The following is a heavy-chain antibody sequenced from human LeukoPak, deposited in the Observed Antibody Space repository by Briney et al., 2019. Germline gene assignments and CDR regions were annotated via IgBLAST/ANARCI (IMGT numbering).Heavy chain of an antibody. CDR1: GVSFSSYW. CDR2: IKSDGKT. J-gene: IGHJ1*01. D-gene: IGHD3-22*01. CDR3: ARAPSEIGGYYPEYFRH. Sequence: GGSLRLSCAASGVSFSSYWMHWVRQAPGKGLGWVSRIKSDGKTNYADSVKGRFTISRDNAKNTVSLQMNSLRAEDTGVYYCARAPSEIGGYYPEYFRHWGQGTLVTVSS. V-gene: IGHV3-74*01.